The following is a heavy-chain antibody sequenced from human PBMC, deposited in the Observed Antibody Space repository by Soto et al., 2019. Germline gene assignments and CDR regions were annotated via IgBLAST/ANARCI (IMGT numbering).Heavy chain of an antibody. V-gene: IGHV4-61*08. CDR3: AREYPVHSAYFDY. J-gene: IGHJ4*02. CDR2: IYYTGTT. CDR1: GDYLSRGGCY. D-gene: IGHD1-26*01. Sequence: SETLSVTYTVSGDYLSRGGCYWSWNPQHPGKGLEWIGYIYYTGTTYYNPSLRSRITISVDTSKNQFSLNLNSVTAADTAVYYCAREYPVHSAYFDYWGQGILVTVSS.